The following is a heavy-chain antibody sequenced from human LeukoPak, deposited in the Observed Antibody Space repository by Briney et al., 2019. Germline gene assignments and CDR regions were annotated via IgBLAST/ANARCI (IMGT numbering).Heavy chain of an antibody. CDR2: IYTSGST. D-gene: IGHD5-12*01. CDR3: ARSATARWYNWFDP. CDR1: GGSISSGSYY. V-gene: IGHV4-61*02. J-gene: IGHJ5*02. Sequence: SETLSLTCTVSGGSISSGSYYWSWIRQPAGKGLEWIGRIYTSGSTYYNPSLKSRVTISVDTSKNQFSLKLSSVTAADTAVYYCARSATARWYNWFDPWGQGTLVTVSS.